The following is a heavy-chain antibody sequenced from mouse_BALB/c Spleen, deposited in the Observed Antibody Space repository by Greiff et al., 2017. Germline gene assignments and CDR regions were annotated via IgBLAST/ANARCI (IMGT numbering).Heavy chain of an antibody. CDR2: ISSGGSYT. CDR3: ARQDGGY. J-gene: IGHJ2*01. V-gene: IGHV5-6*01. Sequence: EVQGVESGGDLVKPGGSLKLSCAASGFTFSSYGMSWVRQTPDKRLEWVATISSGGSYTYYPDSVKWRFTISRDNAKNTLYLQMSSLKSEDTAMYYCARQDGGYWGQGTTLTVSS. CDR1: GFTFSSYG.